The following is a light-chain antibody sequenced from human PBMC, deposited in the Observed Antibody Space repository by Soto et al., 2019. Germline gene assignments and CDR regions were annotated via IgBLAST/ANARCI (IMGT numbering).Light chain of an antibody. V-gene: IGKV3-20*01. CDR3: QQYGSSPPRLT. J-gene: IGKJ4*01. CDR2: GAS. Sequence: LSPGERATLSCRASQSVSSSYLAWYQQKPGQAPRLLIYGASSRATGIPDRFSGSGSGTDFTLTISRLEPEDFAVYYCQQYGSSPPRLTFGGGTKVDI. CDR1: QSVSSSY.